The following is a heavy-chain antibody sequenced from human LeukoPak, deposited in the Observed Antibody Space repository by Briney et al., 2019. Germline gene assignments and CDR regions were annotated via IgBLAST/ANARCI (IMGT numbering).Heavy chain of an antibody. V-gene: IGHV3-66*01. CDR3: ARDYYDILTANRQTKSSYFDY. J-gene: IGHJ4*02. CDR2: IYSGDNT. Sequence: GGSLRLSCAASGFTFSSYAMSWVRQAPGKGLEWVSVIYSGDNTYYVDSVKGRFTISRDSSKNTLYLQMNSLRAEDTAVYYCARDYYDILTANRQTKSSYFDYWGQGTLVTVSS. CDR1: GFTFSSYA. D-gene: IGHD3-9*01.